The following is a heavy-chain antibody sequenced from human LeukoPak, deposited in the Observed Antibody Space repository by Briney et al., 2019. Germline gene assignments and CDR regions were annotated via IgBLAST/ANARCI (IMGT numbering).Heavy chain of an antibody. D-gene: IGHD3-22*01. V-gene: IGHV3-30*02. CDR3: ARDTYYDSTGYYFSDY. Sequence: GGSLRLSCAASGFTFSSYGMHWVCQAPGKGPEWVAFIRYDGSNKYYADSVKGRFTISRDNSKNTLFLQMNSLRAEDTAVYYCARDTYYDSTGYYFSDYWGQGTLVTVSS. CDR2: IRYDGSNK. CDR1: GFTFSSYG. J-gene: IGHJ4*02.